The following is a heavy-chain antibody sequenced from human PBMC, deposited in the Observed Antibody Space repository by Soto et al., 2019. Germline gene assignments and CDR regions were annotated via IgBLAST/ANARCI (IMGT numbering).Heavy chain of an antibody. CDR1: GGTFSSYT. Sequence: ASVKVSCKASGGTFSSYTISWVRQAPGQGLEWMGRIIPILGIANYAQKFQGRVTITADKSTSTAYMELSSLRSEDTAVYYCARVVFGDLNWFDPWGQGTLVTVSS. V-gene: IGHV1-69*10. CDR2: IIPILGIA. J-gene: IGHJ5*02. CDR3: ARVVFGDLNWFDP. D-gene: IGHD3-3*01.